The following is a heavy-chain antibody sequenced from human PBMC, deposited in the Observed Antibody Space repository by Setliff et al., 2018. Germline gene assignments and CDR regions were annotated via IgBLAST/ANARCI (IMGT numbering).Heavy chain of an antibody. J-gene: IGHJ4*02. V-gene: IGHV4-4*08. CDR1: GDSMSNNH. CDR2: IYTSGSSGST. Sequence: SETLSLTCTVSGDSMSNNHWTWIRQPPGKGLEWIGYIYTSGSSGSTNYNPSLKSRVTISVDTSKNQFSLKLDSVIVADTAVYYCASNPFNSGPPYYFDYWGQGTLVTVSS. CDR3: ASNPFNSGPPYYFDY. D-gene: IGHD6-19*01.